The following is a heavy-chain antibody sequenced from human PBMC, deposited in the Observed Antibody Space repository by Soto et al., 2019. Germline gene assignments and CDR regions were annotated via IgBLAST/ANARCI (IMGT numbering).Heavy chain of an antibody. CDR3: VTVNLVGAAYYFDY. D-gene: IGHD1-26*01. V-gene: IGHV4-30-4*01. CDR2: VYYSGTT. CDR1: GGSIRNGDYY. J-gene: IGHJ4*02. Sequence: SETLSLTCTVSGGSIRNGDYYWGWIRQPPGEGLEWIGYVYYSGTTYSHPSLNSRVSISVDTSENQFSLRLTSVTAADTAVYYCVTVNLVGAAYYFDYWGPGTLVTVSS.